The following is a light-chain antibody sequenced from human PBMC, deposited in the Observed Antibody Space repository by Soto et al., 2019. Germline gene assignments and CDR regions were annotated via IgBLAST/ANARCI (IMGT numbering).Light chain of an antibody. V-gene: IGLV2-14*01. Sequence: QSALTQPASVSGSPGQSITISCTGTSSDIGGYNFVSWYQQHPDKAPKLMIYEVINRPSGVSNRFSGSKSGNTASLTISGLQAEDEADYYCSSYTSSSTLGVFGGGTKLTVL. CDR1: SSDIGGYNF. CDR3: SSYTSSSTLGV. J-gene: IGLJ2*01. CDR2: EVI.